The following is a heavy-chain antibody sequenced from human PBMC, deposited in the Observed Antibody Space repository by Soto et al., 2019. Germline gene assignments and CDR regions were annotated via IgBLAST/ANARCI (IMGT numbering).Heavy chain of an antibody. CDR1: GFTFSSYA. CDR3: AKGLYDFWSGYHAYYYYGMDV. J-gene: IGHJ6*02. Sequence: EVQLLGSGGGLVQPGGSLRLSCAASGFTFSSYAMSWVRQAPGKGLEWVSAISGSGGSTYYADSVKGRFTISRDNSKNTLYLQMNSLRAEDTAVYYCAKGLYDFWSGYHAYYYYGMDVWGQGTTATVSS. D-gene: IGHD3-3*01. CDR2: ISGSGGST. V-gene: IGHV3-23*01.